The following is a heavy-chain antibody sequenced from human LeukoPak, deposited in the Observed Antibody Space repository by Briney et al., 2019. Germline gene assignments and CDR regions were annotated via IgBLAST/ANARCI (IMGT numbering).Heavy chain of an antibody. CDR1: GFTFDDYA. CDR2: ISWDGGST. V-gene: IGHV3-43D*03. CDR3: AKGPGYCSSTSCYGLAHFDY. J-gene: IGHJ4*02. D-gene: IGHD2-2*01. Sequence: GGSLRLSCAASGFTFDDYAMHWVRQAPGKGLEWVSLISWDGGSTYYADSVKGRFTISRDNSKNSLYLQMNSLRAEDTALYYCAKGPGYCSSTSCYGLAHFDYWGQGTLVTVSS.